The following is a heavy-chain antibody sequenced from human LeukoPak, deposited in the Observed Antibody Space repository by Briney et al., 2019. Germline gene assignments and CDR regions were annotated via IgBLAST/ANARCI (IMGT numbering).Heavy chain of an antibody. D-gene: IGHD5-24*01. CDR3: ARDLGGYNFFDY. Sequence: GGSLRLSCAASGFTFDDYGMSWVRQAPGKGLEWVSGINWNGGSTGYADSVKGRFTISRDNAKNSLYLQMNSLRAEDTALYHCARDLGGYNFFDYWGQGTLVTVSS. V-gene: IGHV3-20*01. CDR1: GFTFDDYG. J-gene: IGHJ4*02. CDR2: INWNGGST.